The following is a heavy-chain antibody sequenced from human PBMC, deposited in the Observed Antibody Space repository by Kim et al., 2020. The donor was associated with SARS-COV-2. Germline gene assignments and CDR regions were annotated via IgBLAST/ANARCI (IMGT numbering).Heavy chain of an antibody. CDR3: AGRRDFYYYGMDI. CDR1: GLSFSSYG. CDR2: IWYDGTNE. Sequence: GGSLRLSCAVTGLSFSSYGIHWVRQAPGKGLEWVAIIWYDGTNEFYADSVKGRFTLSRENSKSVVYLQMNSLRVEDSAVYYCAGRRDFYYYGMDIWGQGTTVIVSS. J-gene: IGHJ6*02. V-gene: IGHV3-33*01.